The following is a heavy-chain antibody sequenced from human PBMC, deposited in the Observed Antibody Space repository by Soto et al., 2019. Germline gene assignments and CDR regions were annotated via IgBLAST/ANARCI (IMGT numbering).Heavy chain of an antibody. D-gene: IGHD6-6*01. Sequence: PGGSLRLSCAASGFTFSSYTLNWVRQAPWKGLEWVSYISFSGSTIYYADSVKGRFTISRDNAKNSLYLQMNSLRDEDTAVYYCARVDPGYSSSSSYYYGMDVWGQGTTVTVSS. CDR3: ARVDPGYSSSSSYYYGMDV. J-gene: IGHJ6*02. CDR2: ISFSGSTI. CDR1: GFTFSSYT. V-gene: IGHV3-48*02.